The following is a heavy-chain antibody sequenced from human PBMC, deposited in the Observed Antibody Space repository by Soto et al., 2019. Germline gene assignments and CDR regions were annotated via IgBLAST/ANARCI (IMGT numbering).Heavy chain of an antibody. CDR3: ARDWASGYDYGILDY. CDR1: GGTFSSYA. D-gene: IGHD5-12*01. V-gene: IGHV1-18*01. Sequence: ASVKVSCKASGGTFSSYAISWVRQAPGQGLEWMGWISAYNGNTNYAQKLQGRVTMTTDTSTSTAYMELRSLRSDDTAVYYCARDWASGYDYGILDYRGQGTLVTVSS. CDR2: ISAYNGNT. J-gene: IGHJ4*02.